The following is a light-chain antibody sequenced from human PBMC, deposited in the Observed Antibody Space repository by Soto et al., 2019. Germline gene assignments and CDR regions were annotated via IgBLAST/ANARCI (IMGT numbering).Light chain of an antibody. V-gene: IGLV1-44*01. CDR2: SNN. CDR1: ISNIGSNT. Sequence: QSVLTQPPSASVTPGQRVTISCSGSISNIGSNTVNWYQQLPGTAPKLLIYSNNRRPSGVPDRFSGSKSGTSASLAISGLQSEDEADYYCAAWDDSLNGPVFGGGTKLTVL. J-gene: IGLJ2*01. CDR3: AAWDDSLNGPV.